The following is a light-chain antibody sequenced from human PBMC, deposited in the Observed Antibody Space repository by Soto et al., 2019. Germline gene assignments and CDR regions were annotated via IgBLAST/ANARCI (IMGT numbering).Light chain of an antibody. CDR1: QSVSSN. CDR3: QQYNNLPPDRT. CDR2: GAS. V-gene: IGKV3-15*01. J-gene: IGKJ1*01. Sequence: EIVMTQSPATLSVSPGERATLSCRASQSVSSNLAWSQQKPGQAPRLLIYGASTRATGIPARFSGSGSGTELTLTISSRKSEDFVIYFCQQYNNLPPDRTFGQGTKVEIK.